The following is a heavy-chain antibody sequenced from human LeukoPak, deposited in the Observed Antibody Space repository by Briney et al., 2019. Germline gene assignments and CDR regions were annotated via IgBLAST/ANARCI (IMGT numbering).Heavy chain of an antibody. Sequence: GASVKVSCKASEYTLTAYYIHLVRQAPGQGLEWMAWINPNSGGTNVGQKFQGRVTMTRDTSTNAVYMELSSLSSGDTAVYYCARSAEKCNNGVCFTDYYMDIWGKGTTVTVSS. CDR2: INPNSGGT. CDR3: ARSAEKCNNGVCFTDYYMDI. V-gene: IGHV1-2*02. CDR1: EYTLTAYY. D-gene: IGHD2-8*01. J-gene: IGHJ6*03.